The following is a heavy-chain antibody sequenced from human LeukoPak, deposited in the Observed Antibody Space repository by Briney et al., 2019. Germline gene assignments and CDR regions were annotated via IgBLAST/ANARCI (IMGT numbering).Heavy chain of an antibody. V-gene: IGHV3-30-3*01. Sequence: GRSLRLSCAASGFTFRTYTMHWVRQAPGKGLEWVAVISHDETHKYYSDSVKGRFTISRDNSKSALYLQMNSLRAEDTAVYYCVREAITTAGTALDYWGQGTLVTVSS. D-gene: IGHD6-13*01. CDR3: VREAITTAGTALDY. J-gene: IGHJ4*02. CDR1: GFTFRTYT. CDR2: ISHDETHK.